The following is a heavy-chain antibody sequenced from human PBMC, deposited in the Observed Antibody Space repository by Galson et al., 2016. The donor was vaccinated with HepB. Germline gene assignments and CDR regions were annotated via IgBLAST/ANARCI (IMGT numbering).Heavy chain of an antibody. D-gene: IGHD1-26*01. CDR3: ATYLGGIVRASDY. V-gene: IGHV4-34*01. J-gene: IGHJ4*02. CDR1: GGSLTNAY. Sequence: LSLTCDVFGGSLTNAYWTWIRQPPGKGLEWIGEVNHLGGATYNPSLKGRGTLSVDMSKSQFSLRLTSVTAADTAVYYCATYLGGIVRASDYWGQGTLVTVSS. CDR2: VNHLGGA.